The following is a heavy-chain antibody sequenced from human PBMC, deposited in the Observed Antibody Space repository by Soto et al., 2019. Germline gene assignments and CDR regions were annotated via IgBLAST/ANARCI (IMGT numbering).Heavy chain of an antibody. CDR2: IIPIFGTA. CDR3: ARDLGGYDFWRKYSWFDP. V-gene: IGHV1-69*13. D-gene: IGHD3-3*01. Sequence: SVKVSCKASGGTFSSYAISWVRQAPGQGLEWMGGIIPIFGTANYAQKFQGRVTITADESTSTAYMELSSLRSEDTAVYYCARDLGGYDFWRKYSWFDPWGQGTLVTVSS. J-gene: IGHJ5*02. CDR1: GGTFSSYA.